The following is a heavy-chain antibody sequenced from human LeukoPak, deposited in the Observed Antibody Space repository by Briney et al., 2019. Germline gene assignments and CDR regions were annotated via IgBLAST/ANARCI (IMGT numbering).Heavy chain of an antibody. CDR3: ARENYDFWSNYYRRYYGMDV. CDR2: INHSGIS. CDR1: GGPISRGDYY. V-gene: IGHV4-39*07. J-gene: IGHJ6*02. D-gene: IGHD3-3*01. Sequence: SDPLSLTCTVSGGPISRGDYYWSWIPQSPGKGLEWFGEINHSGISHYHPSLKNRVTISVDTSKKKFSLKLSSVTAADTAVYYCARENYDFWSNYYRRYYGMDVWGQGTTVTVSS.